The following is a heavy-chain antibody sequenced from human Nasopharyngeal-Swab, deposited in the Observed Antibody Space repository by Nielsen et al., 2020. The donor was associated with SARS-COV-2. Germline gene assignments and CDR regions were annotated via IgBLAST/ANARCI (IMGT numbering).Heavy chain of an antibody. CDR3: ARDSGGSYFDY. D-gene: IGHD2-15*01. Sequence: WIRQPPGKGLEYVSAISSNRGSTYYADSVKGRFTISRDNSKNTLYLQMGSLRAEDMAVYYCARDSGGSYFDYWGQGTLVTVSS. CDR2: ISSNRGST. J-gene: IGHJ4*02. V-gene: IGHV3-64*02.